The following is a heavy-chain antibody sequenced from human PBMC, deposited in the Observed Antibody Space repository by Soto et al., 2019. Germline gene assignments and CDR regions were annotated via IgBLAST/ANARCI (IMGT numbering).Heavy chain of an antibody. V-gene: IGHV1-69*13. D-gene: IGHD3-16*02. CDR1: GGTFSSYA. Sequence: VASVKVSCKASGGTFSSYAISWVRQAPGQGLEWMGGIIPIFGTANYAQKFQGRVTITADESTSTAYMELSSLRSEDTAVYYCARERDRGASSYLSAGSYFDYWGQGTLVTVSS. CDR2: IIPIFGTA. CDR3: ARERDRGASSYLSAGSYFDY. J-gene: IGHJ4*02.